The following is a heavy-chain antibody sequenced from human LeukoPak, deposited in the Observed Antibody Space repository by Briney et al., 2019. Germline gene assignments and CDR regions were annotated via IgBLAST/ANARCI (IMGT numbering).Heavy chain of an antibody. D-gene: IGHD3-22*01. Sequence: RASVNVSCTASGYTFTGYYMHGVRQPPAQGVEGMGWINPNSGGTNYAQTLQGRVTMTRDTSNNTAYLELSRLRADDTAVYYCARANRNPDYYDSSGMGYWGQGNLVTVSS. CDR1: GYTFTGYY. CDR3: ARANRNPDYYDSSGMGY. CDR2: INPNSGGT. V-gene: IGHV1-2*02. J-gene: IGHJ4*02.